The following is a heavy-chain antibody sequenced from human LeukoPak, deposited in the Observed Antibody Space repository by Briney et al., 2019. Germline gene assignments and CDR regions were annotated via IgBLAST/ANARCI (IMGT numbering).Heavy chain of an antibody. V-gene: IGHV4-59*01. CDR2: IYYSGST. D-gene: IGHD2-2*01. Sequence: SETLSLTCTVSGGSISSYYWSWIRQPPAKGLEWIGYIYYSGSTNYNPSLKSRVTITVDTSKNQFSLKLSSVTAADTAVYYCARAGGIVVVPAAMPASRNWFDPWGQGTLVTVSS. J-gene: IGHJ5*02. CDR3: ARAGGIVVVPAAMPASRNWFDP. CDR1: GGSISSYY.